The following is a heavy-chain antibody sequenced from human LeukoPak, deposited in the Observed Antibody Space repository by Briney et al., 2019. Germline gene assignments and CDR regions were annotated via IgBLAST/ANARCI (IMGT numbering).Heavy chain of an antibody. Sequence: PGGSLRLSCAASGFTFSSYAMSWVRQAPGKGLEWVSAISGSGGSTYYADSVKGRFTISRDNSKNTLYLQMNSLRAEDTAVYYCAKVGQHYDFFTGYYKAPNFDYWGQGTLVTVSS. J-gene: IGHJ4*02. CDR1: GFTFSSYA. CDR3: AKVGQHYDFFTGYYKAPNFDY. D-gene: IGHD3-9*01. CDR2: ISGSGGST. V-gene: IGHV3-23*01.